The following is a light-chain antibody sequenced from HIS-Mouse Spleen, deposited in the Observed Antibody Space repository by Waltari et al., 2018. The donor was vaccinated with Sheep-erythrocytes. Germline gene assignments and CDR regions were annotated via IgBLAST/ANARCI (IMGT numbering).Light chain of an antibody. CDR1: ALPKKC. V-gene: IGLV3-10*01. CDR3: YSTDSSGNHWV. CDR2: EDS. Sequence: SYELTQPPSVSVSPGQTARNTCPGDALPKKCAYWYQQKSGPAPVLVIYEDSKRPSGIPERFSGSTSGTMATLTISGAQVEDEADYYCYSTDSSGNHWVFGGGTKLTVL. J-gene: IGLJ3*02.